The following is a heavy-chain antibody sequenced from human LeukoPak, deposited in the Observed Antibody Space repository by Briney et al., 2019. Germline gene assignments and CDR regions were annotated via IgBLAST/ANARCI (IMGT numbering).Heavy chain of an antibody. V-gene: IGHV4-4*02. Sequence: SETLSLTCAVSGGSISSSNWWSWVRPPPGKGLEWIGEIYHSGGTNYNPSLKSRVTISVDKSKNQFSLKLSSVTAADTAVYYCARSGLGRGETDYWGQGTLVTVSS. D-gene: IGHD3-16*01. CDR1: GGSISSSNW. CDR3: ARSGLGRGETDY. CDR2: IYHSGGT. J-gene: IGHJ4*02.